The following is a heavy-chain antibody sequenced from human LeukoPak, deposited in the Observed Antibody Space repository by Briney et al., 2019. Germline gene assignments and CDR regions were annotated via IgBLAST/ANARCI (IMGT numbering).Heavy chain of an antibody. Sequence: GASVKVSCKASGGTFSSYAISWVRQAPGQGLEWMGRIIPILGIANYAQEFQGRVTITADKSTSTAYMELSSLRSDDTAVYYCARDLFGRGSGSYYGYWGQGTLVTVSS. V-gene: IGHV1-69*04. CDR3: ARDLFGRGSGSYYGY. D-gene: IGHD3-10*01. CDR1: GGTFSSYA. J-gene: IGHJ4*02. CDR2: IIPILGIA.